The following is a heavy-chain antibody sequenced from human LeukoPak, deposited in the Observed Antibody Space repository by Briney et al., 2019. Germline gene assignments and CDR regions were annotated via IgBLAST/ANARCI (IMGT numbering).Heavy chain of an antibody. CDR1: GGIISIYA. V-gene: IGHV1-69*13. Sequence: GASVKVSFKASGGIISIYAISWMRQAPGQGLEWMGGIIPISGITNDAQKFQGRVTITADDSTNTAYMELSSLRSEDTAVYYCARDRGSFYDRWDYFDYWGQGTLVTVSS. J-gene: IGHJ4*02. D-gene: IGHD1-26*01. CDR3: ARDRGSFYDRWDYFDY. CDR2: IIPISGIT.